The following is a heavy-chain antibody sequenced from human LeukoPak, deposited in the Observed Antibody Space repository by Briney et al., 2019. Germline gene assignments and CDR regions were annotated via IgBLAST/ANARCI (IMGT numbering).Heavy chain of an antibody. CDR2: IIPILGIA. Sequence: ASVKVSCKASGCTFSSYAISWVRQAPGQGLEWMGRIIPILGIANYAQKFQGRVTITADKSTSTAYMELSSLRSEDTAVYYCARLDDSSGHSYYWGQRTLVTVS. CDR1: GCTFSSYA. D-gene: IGHD3-22*01. V-gene: IGHV1-69*04. J-gene: IGHJ4*02. CDR3: ARLDDSSGHSYY.